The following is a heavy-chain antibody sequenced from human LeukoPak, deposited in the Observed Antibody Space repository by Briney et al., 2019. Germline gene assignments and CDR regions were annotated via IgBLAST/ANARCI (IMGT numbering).Heavy chain of an antibody. V-gene: IGHV4-59*01. Sequence: PSETLSLTCTVSGGSISSYYWSWIRQPPGKGLEWIGYIYYSGSTNYNPSLKSRVTISVDTSKNQFSLKLSSVTAADTAVYYCAREGGRRTAFDIWGQGTMVTVSS. D-gene: IGHD1-26*01. CDR2: IYYSGST. CDR1: GGSISSYY. CDR3: AREGGRRTAFDI. J-gene: IGHJ3*02.